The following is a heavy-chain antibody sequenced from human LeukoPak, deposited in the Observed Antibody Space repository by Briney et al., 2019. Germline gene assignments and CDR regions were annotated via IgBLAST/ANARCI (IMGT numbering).Heavy chain of an antibody. CDR2: ITGSGGNR. CDR3: AKDLSGYSYELFDY. CDR1: GFTFSSHG. V-gene: IGHV3-NL1*01. Sequence: GETLRLSCAASGFTFSSHGMNWVRQAPGKGLEWVSGITGSGGNRYYADSVKVRFTISRDNCTNTLYLQMNSLRADDTAVYYCAKDLSGYSYELFDYWGQETLVTVSS. J-gene: IGHJ4*02. D-gene: IGHD5-18*01.